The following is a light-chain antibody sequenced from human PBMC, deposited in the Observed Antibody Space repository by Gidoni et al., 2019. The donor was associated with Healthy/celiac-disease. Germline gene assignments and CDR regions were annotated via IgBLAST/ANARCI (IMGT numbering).Light chain of an antibody. CDR3: QQYGSSPLWT. Sequence: EIVLTQSPGTLSLSPGERAPLSCRASQSVSSSYLAWYQQKPGQAPRLLIYGASSRATGIPDRFSGSVSGTDFTLTISRLEPEDFAVYYCQQYGSSPLWTFGQGTKVEIK. J-gene: IGKJ1*01. CDR2: GAS. V-gene: IGKV3-20*01. CDR1: QSVSSSY.